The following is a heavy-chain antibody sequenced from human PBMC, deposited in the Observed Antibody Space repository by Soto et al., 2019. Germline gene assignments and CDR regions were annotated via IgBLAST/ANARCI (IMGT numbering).Heavy chain of an antibody. CDR1: GGSFSGYC. V-gene: IGHV4-34*01. CDR2: INHSGST. D-gene: IGHD3-22*01. CDR3: ARASYYDSSGYYPYYFDY. J-gene: IGHJ4*02. Sequence: PSETLSLTCAVYGGSFSGYCWSWIRQPPGKGLEWIGEINHSGSTNYNPSLKSRVTISVDTSKNQFSLKLSSVTAADTAVYYCARASYYDSSGYYPYYFDYWGQGTLVTVSS.